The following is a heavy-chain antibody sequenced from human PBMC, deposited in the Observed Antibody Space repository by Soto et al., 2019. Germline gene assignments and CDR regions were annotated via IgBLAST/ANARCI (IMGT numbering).Heavy chain of an antibody. CDR2: IGAASDT. CDR3: ARGVLGPGDYYYGMDV. D-gene: IGHD7-27*01. J-gene: IGHJ6*02. V-gene: IGHV3-13*01. Sequence: XGSLLISVAVSGFTFSNSDMHWVRRAPGEGLEWVSGIGAASDTYYPVSVQGRFTVSRDNAKKSLYLQVNSLRAGDTAVYYCARGVLGPGDYYYGMDVWGQGTTVTVSS. CDR1: GFTFSNSD.